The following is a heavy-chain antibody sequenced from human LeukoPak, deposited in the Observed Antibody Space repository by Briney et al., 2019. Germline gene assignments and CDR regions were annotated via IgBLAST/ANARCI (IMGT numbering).Heavy chain of an antibody. CDR1: GFTFTNYA. V-gene: IGHV3-64*01. Sequence: GGSLRLSCAASGFTFTNYAMHWVRQAPGKGLEYVSAISSNGGSTYYANSVKGRFTISRDNSKNTLYPQMGSLRGEDMAVYYCAKTSWGIAAAGNDYWGQGTLVTVSS. CDR3: AKTSWGIAAAGNDY. CDR2: ISSNGGST. J-gene: IGHJ4*02. D-gene: IGHD6-13*01.